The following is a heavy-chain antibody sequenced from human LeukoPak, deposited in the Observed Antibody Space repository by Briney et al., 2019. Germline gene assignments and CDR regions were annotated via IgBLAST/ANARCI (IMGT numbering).Heavy chain of an antibody. CDR3: AKDVSFRRGHNFDASDI. D-gene: IGHD5-24*01. CDR2: ITWDATDS. Sequence: GGSLRLSCEGSGFKFADAPMHWVRQPPGKGLEWIALITWDATDSYYADSVEGRFTISRDDSRDTLYLQMNSLRSEDTALYFCAKDVSFRRGHNFDASDIWGLGTMVTVSS. CDR1: GFKFADAP. J-gene: IGHJ3*02. V-gene: IGHV3-43*01.